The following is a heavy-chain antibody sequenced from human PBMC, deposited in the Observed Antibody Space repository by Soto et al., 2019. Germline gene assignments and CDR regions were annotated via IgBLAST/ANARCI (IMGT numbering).Heavy chain of an antibody. J-gene: IGHJ6*02. D-gene: IGHD5-18*01. CDR3: AGASMDTAMITLDYVDWHYGMDV. CDR1: GGTFSNYA. Sequence: QVQLVQSGAEVRKPGSSVKVSCKASGGTFSNYALSWVRQAPGQGLEWMGGIIPLFSTANYAQKFQGTATIIADESTSTAYMELSSLRSEHTAVYYCAGASMDTAMITLDYVDWHYGMDVWGQGTTVNVAS. CDR2: IIPLFSTA. V-gene: IGHV1-69*01.